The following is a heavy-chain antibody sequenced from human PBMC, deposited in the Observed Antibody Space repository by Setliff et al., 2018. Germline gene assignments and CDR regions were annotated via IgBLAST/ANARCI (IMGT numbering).Heavy chain of an antibody. CDR3: ARASRFGTIVYKGYYYMDV. CDR2: ISASNGNT. CDR1: GYTFTNYG. V-gene: IGHV1-18*01. J-gene: IGHJ6*03. Sequence: ASVKVSCKASGYTFTNYGISWVRQAPGQGLEWMGWISASNGNTNSARKIQGRATMTTDTSTTTAYMELRSLTSDDTAVYYCARASRFGTIVYKGYYYMDVWGKGTTVTVSS. D-gene: IGHD3-10*01.